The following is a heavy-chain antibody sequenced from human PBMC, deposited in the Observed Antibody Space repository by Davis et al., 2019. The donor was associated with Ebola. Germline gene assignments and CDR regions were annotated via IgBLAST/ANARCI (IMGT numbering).Heavy chain of an antibody. D-gene: IGHD4-17*01. Sequence: ASVKVSCKASGGTFSSYAISWVRQAPGQGLEWMGWISAYNGNTNYAQKLQGRVTMTRNTSISTAYMELSSLRSEDTAVYYCASGFGGDYVWKDYYYYGMDVWGQGTTVTVSS. CDR1: GGTFSSYA. J-gene: IGHJ6*02. CDR2: ISAYNGNT. V-gene: IGHV1-8*02. CDR3: ASGFGGDYVWKDYYYYGMDV.